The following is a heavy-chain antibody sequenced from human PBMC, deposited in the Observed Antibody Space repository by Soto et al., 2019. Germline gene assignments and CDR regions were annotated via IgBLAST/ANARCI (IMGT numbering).Heavy chain of an antibody. CDR1: GFTFSSYA. CDR2: ISGSGGST. Sequence: GGSLRLSCAASGFTFSSYAMSWVRQAPGKGLEWVSAISGSGGSTYYADSVKGRFTISRDNSKNTLYLQMNSLRAEDTAVYYCAKDLYCTNGVCFGPSWSGYFDLWGRGTLVTVSS. V-gene: IGHV3-23*01. J-gene: IGHJ2*01. CDR3: AKDLYCTNGVCFGPSWSGYFDL. D-gene: IGHD2-8*01.